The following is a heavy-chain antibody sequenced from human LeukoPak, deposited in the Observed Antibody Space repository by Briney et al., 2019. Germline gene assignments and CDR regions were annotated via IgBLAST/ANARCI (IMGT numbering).Heavy chain of an antibody. CDR2: IYSGGST. CDR1: GFTVSSNY. CDR3: ARESENYGSGSYFLYYYGMDV. Sequence: GGSLRLSCAASGFTVSSNYMSWVRQAPGKGLEWVSVIYSGGSTYYADSVKGRFTISRGNSKNMLYLQMNSLRAEDTAVYYCARESENYGSGSYFLYYYGMDVWGQGTTVTVSS. J-gene: IGHJ6*02. V-gene: IGHV3-66*01. D-gene: IGHD3-10*01.